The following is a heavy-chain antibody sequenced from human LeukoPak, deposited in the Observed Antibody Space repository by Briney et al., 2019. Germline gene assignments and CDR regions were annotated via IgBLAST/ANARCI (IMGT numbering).Heavy chain of an antibody. CDR2: IIPIFGTA. Sequence: SVKVSCKASGGTFSSYAISWVRQAPGQGLEWMGGIIPIFGTANYAQKFQGRVTMTRDTSTSTVYMELSSLRSEDTAVYYCARGTRHLLRSAQAFDIWGQGTMVTVSS. D-gene: IGHD5-12*01. J-gene: IGHJ3*02. CDR1: GGTFSSYA. CDR3: ARGTRHLLRSAQAFDI. V-gene: IGHV1-69*05.